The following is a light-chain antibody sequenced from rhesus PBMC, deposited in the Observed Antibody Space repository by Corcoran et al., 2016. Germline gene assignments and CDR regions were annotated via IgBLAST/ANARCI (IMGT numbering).Light chain of an antibody. CDR1: QSLLHSSNNKNH. J-gene: IGKJ2*01. CDR2: WTS. Sequence: DIVMTQSPDSLAVSLGERVTINCRSSQSLLHSSNNKNHLAWYQQKPGQALKLPISWTSTRESGGPNRLSGSGSGTDFTLTISGLQAEDVAVYYCQQYYSIPLTFGQGTKVEIK. V-gene: IGKV4-1*01. CDR3: QQYYSIPLT.